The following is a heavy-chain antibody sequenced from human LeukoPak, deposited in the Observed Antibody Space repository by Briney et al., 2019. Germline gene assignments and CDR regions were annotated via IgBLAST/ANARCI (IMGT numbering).Heavy chain of an antibody. CDR3: ARDRRGGSSVNWFDP. CDR2: IYYSGST. D-gene: IGHD6-6*01. CDR1: GGSISSSSYY. Sequence: SETLSLTCTVSGGSISSSSYYWGWIRQPPGKGLGWIGSIYYSGSTYYNPSLKSRVTISVDTSKNQFSLKLSSVTAADTAVYYCARDRRGGSSVNWFDPWGQGTLVTVSS. V-gene: IGHV4-39*07. J-gene: IGHJ5*02.